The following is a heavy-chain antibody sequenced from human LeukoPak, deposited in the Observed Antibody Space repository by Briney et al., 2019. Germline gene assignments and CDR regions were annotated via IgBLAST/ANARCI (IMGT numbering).Heavy chain of an antibody. CDR2: IKQDGSEK. D-gene: IGHD1-26*01. J-gene: IGHJ4*02. CDR3: ARDLAAGGATWDY. V-gene: IGHV3-7*01. Sequence: GGSLRLSSAASGFTFSSYWMSWVRQAPGKGLEWVANIKQDGSEKYYVDSVKGRFTISRDNAKNSLYLQMNSLRAEDTAVYYCARDLAAGGATWDYWGQGTLVTVSS. CDR1: GFTFSSYW.